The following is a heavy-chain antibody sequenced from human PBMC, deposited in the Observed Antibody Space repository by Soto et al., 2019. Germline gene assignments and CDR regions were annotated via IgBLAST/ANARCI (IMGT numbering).Heavy chain of an antibody. CDR1: GVSVTRSNW. CDR2: VYYSGST. D-gene: IGHD5-12*01. V-gene: IGHV4-4*02. Sequence: QVQLQESGPGLVKPSGTLALTCAVSGVSVTRSNWWSWVRQSPGKGLEWIGEVYYSGSTRYNPSLNSRVTLSVDISRNQFSLRLTSVTAADTAVYYCAREGIYSSFDPWGQGILVTVSS. CDR3: AREGIYSSFDP. J-gene: IGHJ5*02.